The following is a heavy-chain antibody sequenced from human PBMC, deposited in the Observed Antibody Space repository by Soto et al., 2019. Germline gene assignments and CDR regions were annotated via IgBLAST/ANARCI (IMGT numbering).Heavy chain of an antibody. J-gene: IGHJ6*02. Sequence: PGGSLRLSCTASGFTFGDYAMSWFRQAPGKGLEWVGFIRSKAYGGTTEYAASVKGRFTISRDDSKSIAYLQMNSLKTEDTAVYYCTRDYRITGTSFYYYGMDVWGQGTTVTVSS. CDR1: GFTFGDYA. V-gene: IGHV3-49*03. CDR3: TRDYRITGTSFYYYGMDV. D-gene: IGHD1-7*01. CDR2: IRSKAYGGTT.